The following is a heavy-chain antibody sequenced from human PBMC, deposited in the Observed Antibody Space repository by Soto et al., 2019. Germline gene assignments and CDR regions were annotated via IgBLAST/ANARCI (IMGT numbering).Heavy chain of an antibody. Sequence: GGSLRLSCAASGFTFDDYTMHWARQAPGKGLEWVSLISWDGGSTYYADSVKGRFTISRDNSKNSLYLQMNSLRTEDTALYYCAVGELIYYFDYWGQGTLVTVSS. J-gene: IGHJ4*02. CDR2: ISWDGGST. CDR1: GFTFDDYT. D-gene: IGHD3-10*01. V-gene: IGHV3-43*01. CDR3: AVGELIYYFDY.